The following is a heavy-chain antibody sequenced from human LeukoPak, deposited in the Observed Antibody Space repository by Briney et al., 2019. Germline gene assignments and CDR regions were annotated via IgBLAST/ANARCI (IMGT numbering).Heavy chain of an antibody. V-gene: IGHV4-61*02. CDR3: AREPRGRNYYDSSGYYAFDI. Sequence: SETLSLTCTVSGGSISSGSYYWSWIRQPAGKGLEWIGRIYTSGSTNYNPSLKSRVTISVDTSKNQFSLKLSSVTAADTAVYYCAREPRGRNYYDSSGYYAFDIWGQGTMVTVSS. J-gene: IGHJ3*02. CDR1: GGSISSGSYY. D-gene: IGHD3-22*01. CDR2: IYTSGST.